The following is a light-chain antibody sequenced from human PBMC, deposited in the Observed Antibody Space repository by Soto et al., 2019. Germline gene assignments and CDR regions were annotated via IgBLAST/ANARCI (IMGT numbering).Light chain of an antibody. J-gene: IGKJ1*01. CDR1: PSVSGS. V-gene: IGKV1-5*03. CDR2: KAS. CDR3: QQYHIYSGT. Sequence: TQSPGTLSLSPGERATLSCRASPSVSGSNLAWYQQRPGKPPNLLIYKASTLASGVPSRFSGSGSGTEFTLTINSLQPDDFATYYCQQYHIYSGTFGQGTKVEIK.